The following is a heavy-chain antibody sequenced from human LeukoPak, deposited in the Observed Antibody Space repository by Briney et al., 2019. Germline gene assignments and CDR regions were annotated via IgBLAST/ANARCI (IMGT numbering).Heavy chain of an antibody. D-gene: IGHD1-26*01. CDR1: GFTFRSYA. CDR3: VRSRIWEVLSSFDL. J-gene: IGHJ4*02. V-gene: IGHV3-30*04. Sequence: PGGSLRLSRAASGFTFRSYAMHWVRQAPGKGLEWVALMSFDESSKDYADSVKGRFTISRDNSNDTLFLQMSSLRADDTAVYYCVRSRIWEVLSSFDLWGQGALVIVSS. CDR2: MSFDESSK.